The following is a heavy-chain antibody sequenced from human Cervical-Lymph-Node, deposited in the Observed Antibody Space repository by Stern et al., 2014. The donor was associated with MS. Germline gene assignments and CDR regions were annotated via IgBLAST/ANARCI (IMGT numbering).Heavy chain of an antibody. D-gene: IGHD6-19*01. CDR1: GCSISTYR. CDR2: SYYDGGT. J-gene: IGHJ4*02. CDR3: ARSPNTGSGWLYYFDY. V-gene: IGHV4-59*01. Sequence: QVQLQESGPRLVKPSETLSLTCAVSGCSISTYRWNWIRQSPGKGLEWIGDSYYDGGTNDYFAPKSRVIISVNRSGNQYSLKLSSVTAADTAVYYCARSPNTGSGWLYYFDYWGQGALVTVSS.